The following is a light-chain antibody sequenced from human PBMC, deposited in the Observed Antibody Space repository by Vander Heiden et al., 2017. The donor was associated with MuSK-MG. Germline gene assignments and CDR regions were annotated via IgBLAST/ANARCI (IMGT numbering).Light chain of an antibody. J-gene: IGLJ2*01. CDR1: SMGSKS. CDR2: YDS. V-gene: IGLV3-21*04. Sequence: SFALTQPPSVFVAPGKTARITCGGDSMGSKSVDWYQQRPGQAPVLVIYYDSDRPSGIPERFSGSNSGNTATLTISRVEAGDEADYYCQVWDSSSDPYVVFGGGTKLTVL. CDR3: QVWDSSSDPYVV.